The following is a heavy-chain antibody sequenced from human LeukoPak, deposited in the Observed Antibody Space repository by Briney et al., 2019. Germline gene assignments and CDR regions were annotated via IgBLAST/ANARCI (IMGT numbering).Heavy chain of an antibody. Sequence: GGSLTLSCAASGFTFSSYEMNWVRQAPGKGLGWVSYISSSGSTIYYADSVKGRFTISRDNAKNSLYLQMNSLRAEDTAVYYCPELGLPMIGGVWGKGTTVTISS. CDR1: GFTFSSYE. CDR3: PELGLPMIGGV. D-gene: IGHD3-10*02. V-gene: IGHV3-48*03. J-gene: IGHJ6*04. CDR2: ISSSGSTI.